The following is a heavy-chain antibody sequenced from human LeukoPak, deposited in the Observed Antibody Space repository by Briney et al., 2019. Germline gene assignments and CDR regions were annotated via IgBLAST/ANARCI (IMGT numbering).Heavy chain of an antibody. D-gene: IGHD2-2*01. Sequence: ASVKVSCKASGGTFSSYAISWVRQAPGQGLERMGGIIPIFGTANYAQKFQGRVTITTDESTSTAYMELSSLRSEDTAVYYCAREGKDIVVVPAAPRAINYYYMDVWGKGTTVTVSS. V-gene: IGHV1-69*05. CDR3: AREGKDIVVVPAAPRAINYYYMDV. CDR2: IIPIFGTA. J-gene: IGHJ6*03. CDR1: GGTFSSYA.